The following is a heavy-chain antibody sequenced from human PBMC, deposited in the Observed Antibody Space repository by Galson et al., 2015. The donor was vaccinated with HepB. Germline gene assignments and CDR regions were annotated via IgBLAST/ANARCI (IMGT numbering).Heavy chain of an antibody. D-gene: IGHD6-19*01. CDR2: IYYSGST. Sequence: TLSLTCTVSGGSISSGGYYWSWIRQHPGKGLEWIGYIYYSGSTYYNPSLKSRVTISVDTSKNQFSLKLSSVTAADTAVYYCVRDSYSGGWYWFDPWGQGTLVTVSS. J-gene: IGHJ5*02. CDR1: GGSISSGGYY. CDR3: VRDSYSGGWYWFDP. V-gene: IGHV4-31*03.